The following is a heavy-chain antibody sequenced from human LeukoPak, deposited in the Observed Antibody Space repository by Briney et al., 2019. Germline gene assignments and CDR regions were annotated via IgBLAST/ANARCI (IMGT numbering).Heavy chain of an antibody. V-gene: IGHV1-46*01. D-gene: IGHD3-22*01. CDR1: GYTFTSYY. CDR3: ARAYYHDSSDYYFPLDY. Sequence: ASVKVSCKASGYTFTSYYMHWVRQAPGQGLEWMGIINPSGGSTTYAQKFQGRVTMTRDTSTSTVYMELSSLRFEDTAVYYCARAYYHDSSDYYFPLDYWGQGTLVTVSS. CDR2: INPSGGST. J-gene: IGHJ4*02.